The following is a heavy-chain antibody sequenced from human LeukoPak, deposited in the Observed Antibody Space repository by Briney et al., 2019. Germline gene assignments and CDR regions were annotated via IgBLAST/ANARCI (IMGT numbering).Heavy chain of an antibody. CDR3: AKGAGYSYGYEVDY. V-gene: IGHV3-66*02. Sequence: GGSLRLSCAASGFTVSNNYMSWVRQAPGKGLEWVSVSYSGGSSYYADSVKGRFTISRDNSKNTLYLQMNSLRAEDTAVYYCAKGAGYSYGYEVDYWGQGTLVTVSS. CDR1: GFTVSNNY. J-gene: IGHJ4*02. CDR2: SYSGGSS. D-gene: IGHD5-18*01.